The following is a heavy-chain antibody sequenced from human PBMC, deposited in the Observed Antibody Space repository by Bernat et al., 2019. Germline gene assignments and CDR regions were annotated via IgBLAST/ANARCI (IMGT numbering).Heavy chain of an antibody. D-gene: IGHD5-12*01. Sequence: QAQLVQSGAEVKKPGASVKVSCKASGYTFTSFDLNWVRQSTGQGLERMGWINPNSGGTNYAQKFQGWVTMTRDTSISTAYMELSRLRSDDTAVYYCARVSEEATFDYWGQGTLVTVSS. CDR2: INPNSGGT. CDR3: ARVSEEATFDY. J-gene: IGHJ4*02. V-gene: IGHV1-2*04. CDR1: GYTFTSFD.